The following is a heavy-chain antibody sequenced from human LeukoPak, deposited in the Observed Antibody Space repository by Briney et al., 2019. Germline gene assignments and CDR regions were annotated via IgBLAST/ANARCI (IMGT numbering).Heavy chain of an antibody. CDR3: ARDLRGGNFDS. CDR1: EFTVSSNY. V-gene: IGHV3-53*04. CDR2: IYSGETT. J-gene: IGHJ4*02. D-gene: IGHD2-15*01. Sequence: GGSLRLSCAASEFTVSSNYMSWVRQAPGKGLEWVSVIYSGETTYYTDSVKGRFTISRHNSRNTLYLQMNSLRAEDTAVYYCARDLRGGNFDSWGQGTLVTVSS.